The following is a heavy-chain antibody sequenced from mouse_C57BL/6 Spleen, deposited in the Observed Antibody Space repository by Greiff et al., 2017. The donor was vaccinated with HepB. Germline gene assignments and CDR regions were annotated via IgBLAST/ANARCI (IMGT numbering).Heavy chain of an antibody. CDR1: GYTFTSYW. V-gene: IGHV1-55*01. D-gene: IGHD1-1*01. CDR2: IYPGSGST. Sequence: VQLQQSGAELVKPGASVKMSCKASGYTFTSYWITWVKQRPGQGLEWIGDIYPGSGSTNYNEKFKSKATLTVDTSSSTAYMQLSSLTSEDSAVYYCARPYGKGLDYFDYWGQGTTLTVSS. CDR3: ARPYGKGLDYFDY. J-gene: IGHJ2*01.